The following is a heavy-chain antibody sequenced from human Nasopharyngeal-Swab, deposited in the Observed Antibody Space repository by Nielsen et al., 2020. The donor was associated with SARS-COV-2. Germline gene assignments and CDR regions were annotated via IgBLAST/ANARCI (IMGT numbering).Heavy chain of an antibody. J-gene: IGHJ6*02. Sequence: SETLSLTCTVSGGSVSSGSYYWSWIRQPPGKGLEWIGYIYYSGGTNYNPSLKSRVTISVDTSKNQFSLKLSSVTAADTAVYYCAGSAADYYYYGMDVWGQGTTVTVSS. D-gene: IGHD6-13*01. CDR1: GGSVSSGSYY. CDR2: IYYSGGT. CDR3: AGSAADYYYYGMDV. V-gene: IGHV4-61*01.